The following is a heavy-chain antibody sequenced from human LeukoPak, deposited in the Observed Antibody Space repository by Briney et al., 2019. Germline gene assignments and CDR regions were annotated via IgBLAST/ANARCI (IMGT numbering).Heavy chain of an antibody. V-gene: IGHV4-39*07. D-gene: IGHD4-17*01. CDR1: GGSISSSSYY. CDR2: IYYSGST. J-gene: IGHJ5*02. Sequence: PSETLSLTCTVSGGSISSSSYYWGWIRQPPGKGLEWIGSIYYSGSTYYNPSLKSRVTISVDTSKNQFSLKLSSVTAADTAVYYCARTGAQLPPYGDLSNWFDPWGQGTLVTVSS. CDR3: ARTGAQLPPYGDLSNWFDP.